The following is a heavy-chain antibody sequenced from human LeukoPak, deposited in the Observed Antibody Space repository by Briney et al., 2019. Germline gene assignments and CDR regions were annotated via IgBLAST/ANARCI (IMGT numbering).Heavy chain of an antibody. D-gene: IGHD3-22*01. J-gene: IGHJ4*02. V-gene: IGHV3-30-3*01. CDR1: GFTFSSYA. Sequence: PGRSLRLSCAASGFTFSSYAMHWVRQAPGKGLEWVAVISYDGSNKYYADSVKGRFTISRDNSKNTLYLQMNSLRTEDTAVYYCARDMSGMDYYDSSGYIYWGQGTLVTVSS. CDR2: ISYDGSNK. CDR3: ARDMSGMDYYDSSGYIY.